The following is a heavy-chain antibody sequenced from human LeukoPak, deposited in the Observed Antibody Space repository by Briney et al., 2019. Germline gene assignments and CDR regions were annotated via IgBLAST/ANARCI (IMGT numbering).Heavy chain of an antibody. V-gene: IGHV3-7*01. D-gene: IGHD3-22*01. CDR2: IKQDGSEK. CDR1: GFTFSSYA. Sequence: QPGGSLRLSCAASGFTFSSYAMSWVRQAPGKGLEWVANIKQDGSEKYYVDSVKGRFTIFRDNARNSLYLQMNSLRAEDTAVYYCASMGRGYNSRWYFDLWGRGTLVTVSS. J-gene: IGHJ2*01. CDR3: ASMGRGYNSRWYFDL.